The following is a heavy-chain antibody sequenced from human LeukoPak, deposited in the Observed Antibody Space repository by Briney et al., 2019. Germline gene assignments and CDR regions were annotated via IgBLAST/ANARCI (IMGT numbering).Heavy chain of an antibody. J-gene: IGHJ4*02. Sequence: SETLSLTCTVSGGSISSGGYYWSWIRQHPGKGLEWIGYIYYSGSTYYNPSLKSRVTISVDTSKNQFSLKLSSVTAADTAVYYCARGIVVRGVIISRYYFDYWGQGTLVTVSS. CDR1: GGSISSGGYY. V-gene: IGHV4-30-4*08. D-gene: IGHD3-10*01. CDR3: ARGIVVRGVIISRYYFDY. CDR2: IYYSGST.